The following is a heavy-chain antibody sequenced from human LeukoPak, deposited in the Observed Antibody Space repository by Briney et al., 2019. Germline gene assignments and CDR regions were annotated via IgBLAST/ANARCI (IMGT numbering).Heavy chain of an antibody. CDR1: GYTFTSYY. Sequence: ASVKVSCKASGYTFTSYYMHWVRQAPGQGLEWMGIINPSGGSTSYAQKFQGRVTMTRDTSISTAYMELSRLRSDDTAVFYCARAIKVYGGSSDYWGQGTLVTVSS. CDR2: INPSGGST. V-gene: IGHV1-46*01. D-gene: IGHD4-23*01. J-gene: IGHJ4*02. CDR3: ARAIKVYGGSSDY.